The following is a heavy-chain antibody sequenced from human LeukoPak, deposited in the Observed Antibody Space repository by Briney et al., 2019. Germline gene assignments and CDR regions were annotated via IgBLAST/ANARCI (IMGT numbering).Heavy chain of an antibody. Sequence: GGSLRLSCAASGFTFSSYGMHWVRQAPGKGLEWVAVILSDGSKEFYTDSVKGRFTISRDNSKNTLYLQMNSLRAEDTAVYYRARDYAGAGGYWGQGTLVTVSS. CDR3: ARDYAGAGGY. V-gene: IGHV3-30*19. J-gene: IGHJ4*02. CDR1: GFTFSSYG. CDR2: ILSDGSKE. D-gene: IGHD1-26*01.